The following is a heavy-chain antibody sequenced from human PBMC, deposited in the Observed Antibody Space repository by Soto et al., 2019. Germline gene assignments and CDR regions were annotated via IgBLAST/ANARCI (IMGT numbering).Heavy chain of an antibody. D-gene: IGHD3-10*01. CDR3: ARDSEARVNWFDP. J-gene: IGHJ5*02. CDR2: IIPIFGTA. CDR1: GGTFSSYA. Sequence: SVKVSCKASGGTFSSYAISWVRQSPGQGLEWMGGIIPIFGTANYAQKFQGRGTITADESTSTAYMELSSLRSEDTAVYYCARDSEARVNWFDPWGQGTLVTVSS. V-gene: IGHV1-69*13.